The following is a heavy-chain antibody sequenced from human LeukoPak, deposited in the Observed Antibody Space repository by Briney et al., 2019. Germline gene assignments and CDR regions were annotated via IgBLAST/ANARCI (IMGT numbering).Heavy chain of an antibody. Sequence: SGPTLVKPTQTLTLTCTFSGFSLSTSGVGVGWIRQPPGKALEWLALIYWNDDKRYSPSLKSRLTITKDTSKNQVVLTMTNMDPVDTATYYCARLARRITTFGVVRPRGGGNFDYWGQGTLVTVSS. J-gene: IGHJ4*02. CDR2: IYWNDDK. V-gene: IGHV2-5*01. CDR1: GFSLSTSGVG. D-gene: IGHD3-3*01. CDR3: ARLARRITTFGVVRPRGGGNFDY.